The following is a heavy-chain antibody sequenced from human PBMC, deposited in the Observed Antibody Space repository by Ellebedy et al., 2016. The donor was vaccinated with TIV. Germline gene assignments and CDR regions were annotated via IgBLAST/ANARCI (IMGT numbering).Heavy chain of an antibody. CDR3: ARPPIVGGTVAFDY. CDR1: GGSISSGGYY. J-gene: IGHJ4*02. D-gene: IGHD1-26*01. Sequence: MPSETLSLTCTVSGGSISSGGYYWSWIRQLPGKGLEWIGSIYYSGSTYYNPSLKSRVTISVDTSKNQFSLKLSSVTAADTAAYYGARPPIVGGTVAFDYWGQGILVTVSS. V-gene: IGHV4-39*01. CDR2: IYYSGST.